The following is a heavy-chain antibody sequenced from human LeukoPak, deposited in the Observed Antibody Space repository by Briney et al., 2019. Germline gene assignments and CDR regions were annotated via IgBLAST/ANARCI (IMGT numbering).Heavy chain of an antibody. J-gene: IGHJ4*02. CDR2: IIPIFGTA. CDR3: ARHYDSSGYSLTAFDY. V-gene: IGHV1-69*01. Sequence: SVKVSCKASGGTFSSYAISWVRQAPGQGLEWMGGIIPIFGTANYAQKFEGRVTITADESTSTAYMELSSLRSEDTAVYYCARHYDSSGYSLTAFDYWGQGTLVTVSS. D-gene: IGHD3-22*01. CDR1: GGTFSSYA.